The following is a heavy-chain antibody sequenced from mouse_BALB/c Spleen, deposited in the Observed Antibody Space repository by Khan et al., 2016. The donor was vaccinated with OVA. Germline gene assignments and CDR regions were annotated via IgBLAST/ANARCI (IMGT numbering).Heavy chain of an antibody. Sequence: QVQLQQSGAELVRPGASVKLSCKASGYTFNSYWMNWVKQRPEQGLEWIGRIDPYDSETHYNQKFKDKAILTVDTSSRTAYMQLRSLTSDDSAVYYGAINPLAYWGQGTLVTVSA. J-gene: IGHJ3*01. CDR2: IDPYDSET. CDR3: AINPLAY. CDR1: GYTFNSYW. V-gene: IGHV1-74*01.